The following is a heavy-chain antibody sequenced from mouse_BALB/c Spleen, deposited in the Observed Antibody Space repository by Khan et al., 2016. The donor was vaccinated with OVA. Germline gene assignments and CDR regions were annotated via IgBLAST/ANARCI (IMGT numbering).Heavy chain of an antibody. J-gene: IGHJ4*01. CDR2: IWGDGST. V-gene: IGHV2-6-7*01. D-gene: IGHD2-10*01. CDR1: GFSLNGYG. CDR3: ARTYYGNYRGTMSY. Sequence: QVQLKQSGPGLVAPSQSLSITCTVSGFSLNGYGVNWVRQPPGKGLEWLGMIWGDGSTDYNSALKSSLNPTKANSKCQVFLKMNSLLTDDTARYYCARTYYGNYRGTMSYWGQGTTVTVSS.